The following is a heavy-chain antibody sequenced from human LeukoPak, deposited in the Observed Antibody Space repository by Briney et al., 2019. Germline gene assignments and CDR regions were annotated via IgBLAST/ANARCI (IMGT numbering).Heavy chain of an antibody. Sequence: PSETLSLTCTVSGGSISSSSYYWGWIRQPPGKGLEWIGSIYYSGSTYYNPSLKSRVTISVDTSKNQFSLKLSSVTAADTAAYYCARRAQGGSYFISYYFDYWGQGTLVTVSS. J-gene: IGHJ4*02. CDR1: GGSISSSSYY. D-gene: IGHD1-26*01. CDR2: IYYSGST. V-gene: IGHV4-39*07. CDR3: ARRAQGGSYFISYYFDY.